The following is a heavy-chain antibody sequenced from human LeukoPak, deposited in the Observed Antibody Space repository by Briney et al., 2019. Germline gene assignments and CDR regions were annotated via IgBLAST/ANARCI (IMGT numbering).Heavy chain of an antibody. Sequence: SETLSLTCAVYGGSFSGYYWSWIRQPPGKGLEWVGEINHSGSTNYNPSLKSRVTISVDTSKNQFSLKLSSVTAADTAVYYCARGESRGIFGVVTDPSNWFDPWGQGTLVTVSS. CDR1: GGSFSGYY. CDR3: ARGESRGIFGVVTDPSNWFDP. CDR2: INHSGST. J-gene: IGHJ5*02. D-gene: IGHD3-3*01. V-gene: IGHV4-34*01.